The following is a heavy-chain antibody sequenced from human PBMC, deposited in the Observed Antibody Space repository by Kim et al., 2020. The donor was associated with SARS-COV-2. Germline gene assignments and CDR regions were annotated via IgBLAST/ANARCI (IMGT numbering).Heavy chain of an antibody. CDR2: IYHSGST. V-gene: IGHV4-4*02. Sequence: SETLSLTCAVSGGSISSSNWWSWVRQPPGKGLEWIGEIYHSGSTNYNPSLKSRVTISVDKSKNQFSLKLSSVTAADTAVYYCARGYYDSSGYYPKNWYFDLWGRGTLVTVSS. CDR1: GGSISSSNW. J-gene: IGHJ2*01. D-gene: IGHD3-22*01. CDR3: ARGYYDSSGYYPKNWYFDL.